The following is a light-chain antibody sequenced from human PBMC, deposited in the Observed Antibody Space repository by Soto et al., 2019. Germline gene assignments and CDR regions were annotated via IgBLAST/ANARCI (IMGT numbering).Light chain of an antibody. Sequence: QSALTQPASVSGSPGQSITISCTGTSSDVGGYNYVSWYQQHPGKAPKLMIYEVSNRHSGVSNRFSGSKAGNTASLTISGLQGEDEGDYYCSSYTSSSTWVFGGGTKLTVL. J-gene: IGLJ3*02. CDR1: SSDVGGYNY. V-gene: IGLV2-14*01. CDR3: SSYTSSSTWV. CDR2: EVS.